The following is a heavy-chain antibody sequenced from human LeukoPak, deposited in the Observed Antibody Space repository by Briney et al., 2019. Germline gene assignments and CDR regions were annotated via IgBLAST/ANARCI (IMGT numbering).Heavy chain of an antibody. J-gene: IGHJ4*02. CDR1: GFTFSSYW. CDR2: IKQDGSEK. Sequence: GGSLRLSWAASGFTFSSYWMSWVRQAPGKGLEWVANIKQDGSEKYYGDSVKGRFTISRDNAKNSLYLQMNSLRAEDTAVYYCARAPCSGYGLPGIAVAGTGDYWGQGTLVTVSS. V-gene: IGHV3-7*01. CDR3: ARAPCSGYGLPGIAVAGTGDY. D-gene: IGHD6-19*01.